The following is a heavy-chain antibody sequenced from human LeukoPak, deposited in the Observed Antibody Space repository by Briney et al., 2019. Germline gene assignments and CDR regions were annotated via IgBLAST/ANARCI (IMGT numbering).Heavy chain of an antibody. Sequence: PGGSLRLSCAASGFTFSSYEMNWVRQAPGKGLEWVSYISSSGSTIYYADSVKGRFTISRDNAKNSLYLQMNSLRAEDTAVYYCARVGGYYQEVCYWGQGALVTVSS. V-gene: IGHV3-48*03. J-gene: IGHJ4*02. CDR1: GFTFSSYE. D-gene: IGHD3-22*01. CDR2: ISSSGSTI. CDR3: ARVGGYYQEVCY.